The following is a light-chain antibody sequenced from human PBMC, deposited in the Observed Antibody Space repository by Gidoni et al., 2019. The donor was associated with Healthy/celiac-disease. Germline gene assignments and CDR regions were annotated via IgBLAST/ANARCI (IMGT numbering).Light chain of an antibody. J-gene: IGKJ2*01. Sequence: EIVLTQSPGPLSLSPGERATLSCRASQSVSSSYLAWYQQKPGQAPMLLIHGASSRATGIPDRFSGSGSGTDFTLTISRLKPEDFAVYYCQQYGSSPYTFGQGTKLEIK. CDR3: QQYGSSPYT. CDR1: QSVSSSY. CDR2: GAS. V-gene: IGKV3-20*01.